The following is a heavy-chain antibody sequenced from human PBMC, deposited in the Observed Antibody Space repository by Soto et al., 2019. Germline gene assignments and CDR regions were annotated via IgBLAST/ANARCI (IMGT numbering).Heavy chain of an antibody. CDR3: AGRALEPSGHCYPYNEFDS. CDR1: GYIFTKHW. CDR2: IDPVDSDD. V-gene: IGHV5-51*01. D-gene: IGHD3-22*01. Sequence: GESLKISCQGSGYIFTKHWIAWVRQKPGKGLEWIGIIDPVDSDDRYSPSFEGQVTISVDKSNNTAFLRWDKLKTSDTATYFCAGRALEPSGHCYPYNEFDSWGQGTQVTVSS. J-gene: IGHJ5*01.